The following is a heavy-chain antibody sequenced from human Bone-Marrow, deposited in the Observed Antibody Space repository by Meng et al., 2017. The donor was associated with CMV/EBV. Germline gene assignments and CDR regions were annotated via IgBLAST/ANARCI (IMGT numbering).Heavy chain of an antibody. V-gene: IGHV3-21*01. CDR1: GFTFSVFN. J-gene: IGHJ4*02. CDR2: ISPTSTYI. CDR3: AWGSGLAS. Sequence: GGSLRLSCAASGFTFSVFNMNWIRQAPGKGLEWVSSISPTSTYIHYADSVKGRFTISRDNAQNSLYLQMNSLRAGDTAVYHCAWGSGLASWGQGTLVTVSS. D-gene: IGHD3-16*01.